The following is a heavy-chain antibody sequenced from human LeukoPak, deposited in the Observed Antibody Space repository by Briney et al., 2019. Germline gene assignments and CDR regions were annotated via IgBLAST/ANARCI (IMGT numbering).Heavy chain of an antibody. V-gene: IGHV1-46*01. CDR2: ISPSGYST. J-gene: IGHJ4*02. CDR3: AREAGGTGGLDY. D-gene: IGHD3-10*01. Sequence: GASVKVSCKASGYTFTSYYMHWVRQAPGQGLEWMGIISPSGYSTNYAQTFQGRVTVTRDMSTSTFYMELSSLRSEDTAVYYCAREAGGTGGLDYWGQGTLVTVSS. CDR1: GYTFTSYY.